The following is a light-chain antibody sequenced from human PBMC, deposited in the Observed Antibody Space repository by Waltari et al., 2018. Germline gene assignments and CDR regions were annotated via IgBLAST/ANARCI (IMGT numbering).Light chain of an antibody. V-gene: IGKV3-15*01. CDR2: GAS. CDR1: QTVTTK. Sequence: ETVMTKSPDTLSVSPGERATLTCRASQTVTTKLAWYQQKPGQAPRLLIYGASTRATGIPARFSGSGSGTEFTLTISSLQSEDFAVYYCQQYNNWPPWTFGQGTKVEIK. J-gene: IGKJ1*01. CDR3: QQYNNWPPWT.